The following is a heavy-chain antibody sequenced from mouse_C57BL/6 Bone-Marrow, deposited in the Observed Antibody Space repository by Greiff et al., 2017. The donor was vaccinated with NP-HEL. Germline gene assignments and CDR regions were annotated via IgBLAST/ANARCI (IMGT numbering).Heavy chain of an antibody. Sequence: QVQLQQPGAELVKPGASVKLSCKASGYTFTSYWMQWVKQRPGQGLEWIGEIDPSDSYTNYNQKFKGKATLTVDTSSSTAYMQLSSLTSEDSAVYYCARETGTDYAMDYWGQGTSVTVSS. CDR2: IDPSDSYT. CDR1: GYTFTSYW. CDR3: ARETGTDYAMDY. V-gene: IGHV1-50*01. D-gene: IGHD4-1*01. J-gene: IGHJ4*01.